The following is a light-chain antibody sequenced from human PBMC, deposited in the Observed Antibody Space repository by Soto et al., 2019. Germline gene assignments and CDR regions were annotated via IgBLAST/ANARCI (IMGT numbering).Light chain of an antibody. CDR1: QSISSW. Sequence: DIQMTQSPSTLSASVGDRVTITCRASQSISSWLAWYQQKPGKAPKLLIYKASSLESRVPSRFSGSGSGTEFTLTISSLQPDDFATYFCQQYNSYWWTFGQGTKVDIK. J-gene: IGKJ1*01. V-gene: IGKV1-5*03. CDR3: QQYNSYWWT. CDR2: KAS.